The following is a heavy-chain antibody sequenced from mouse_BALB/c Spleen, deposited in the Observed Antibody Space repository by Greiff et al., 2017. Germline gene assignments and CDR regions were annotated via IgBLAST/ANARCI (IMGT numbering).Heavy chain of an antibody. CDR3: ARETYYRYDSFAY. CDR2: ISSGSSTI. D-gene: IGHD2-14*01. Sequence: EVMLVESGGGLVQPGGSRKLSCAASGFTFSSFGMHWVRQAPEKGLEWVAYISSGSSTIYYADTVKGRFTISRDNPKNTLFLQMTSLRSEDTAMYYCARETYYRYDSFAYWGQGTLVTVSA. CDR1: GFTFSSFG. V-gene: IGHV5-17*02. J-gene: IGHJ3*01.